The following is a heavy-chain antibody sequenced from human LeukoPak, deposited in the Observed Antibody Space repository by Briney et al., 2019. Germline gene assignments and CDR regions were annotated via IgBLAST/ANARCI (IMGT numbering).Heavy chain of an antibody. D-gene: IGHD4-11*01. CDR3: ARGDSNSFEYLYYMDV. CDR1: GGSFSGYY. V-gene: IGHV4-34*01. CDR2: INHTGTT. Sequence: SETLSLTCTVYGGSFSGYYWSWIRQSPGKGLEWIGEINHTGTTNSNPSLGSRLTMSVDSSKNQFSLKLTSVTAADTGVYYCARGDSNSFEYLYYMDVWGKGTTVTVSS. J-gene: IGHJ6*03.